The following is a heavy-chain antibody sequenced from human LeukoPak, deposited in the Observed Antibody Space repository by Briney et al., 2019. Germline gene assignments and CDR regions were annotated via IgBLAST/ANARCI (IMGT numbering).Heavy chain of an antibody. J-gene: IGHJ3*01. V-gene: IGHV4-34*01. CDR1: AESFSGYF. CDR2: INHGGST. D-gene: IGHD5-18*01. CDR3: ARGRGGYPD. Sequence: SETLSLTCSIYAESFSGYFWTWIRQPPGKGLEWIGEINHGGSTNYNPSLKSRVTISLDTSKSQFSLKLSSVTAADTAVYYCARGRGGYPDWGQGTTVTVSS.